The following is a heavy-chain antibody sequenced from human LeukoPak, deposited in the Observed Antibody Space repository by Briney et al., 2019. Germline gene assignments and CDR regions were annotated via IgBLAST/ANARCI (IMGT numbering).Heavy chain of an antibody. CDR1: GFTFSSYG. V-gene: IGHV3-48*04. J-gene: IGHJ6*03. CDR3: AREEYQLLGWVYYYYMDV. Sequence: GGSLRLSCAASGFTFSSYGMSWVRQAPGKGLEWVSYISSSGSTIYYADSVKGRFTISRDNAKNSLYLQMNSLRAEDTAVYYCAREEYQLLGWVYYYYMDVWGKGTTVTISS. D-gene: IGHD2-2*01. CDR2: ISSSGSTI.